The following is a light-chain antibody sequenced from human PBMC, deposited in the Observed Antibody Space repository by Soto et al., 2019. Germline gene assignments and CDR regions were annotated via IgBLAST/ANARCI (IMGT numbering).Light chain of an antibody. CDR2: DAS. J-gene: IGKJ1*01. CDR3: QESFFTRGT. Sequence: DIQMTQSPSTLSASLGDRFTITCRASQTISTWLAWYQQKPGKAPELLIYDASTLESGVPSRFSGSGSGTEFTLTINNLQREDFATYYCQESFFTRGTFGRGAMVDIK. V-gene: IGKV1-5*01. CDR1: QTISTW.